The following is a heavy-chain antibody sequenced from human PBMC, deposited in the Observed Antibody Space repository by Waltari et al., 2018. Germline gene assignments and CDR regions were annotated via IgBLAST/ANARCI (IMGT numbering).Heavy chain of an antibody. CDR3: ARTTQYSSGGVAFDI. CDR1: GGSISSYY. J-gene: IGHJ3*02. V-gene: IGHV4-59*01. CDR2: IYYSGST. D-gene: IGHD6-25*01. Sequence: QVQLQESGPGLVKPSETLSLTCTVSGGSISSYYWSWIRQPPGKGLEWIGYIYYSGSTNYNPSLKSRVTISVDTSKNQFSLKLSSVTAADTAVYYCARTTQYSSGGVAFDIWGQGTMVTVSS.